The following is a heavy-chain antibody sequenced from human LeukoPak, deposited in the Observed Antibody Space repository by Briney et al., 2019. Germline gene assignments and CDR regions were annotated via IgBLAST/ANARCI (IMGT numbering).Heavy chain of an antibody. D-gene: IGHD1-26*01. J-gene: IGHJ3*02. Sequence: SETLSLTCTVSGGSISSYYWSWIRQPPGKGLEWIGYIYYSGSTNYNPSLKSRVTISVDTSKNQFSLKLSSVTAADTAVYYCASHSGSYFWAFDIRGQGTMVTVSS. CDR1: GGSISSYY. CDR3: ASHSGSYFWAFDI. CDR2: IYYSGST. V-gene: IGHV4-59*08.